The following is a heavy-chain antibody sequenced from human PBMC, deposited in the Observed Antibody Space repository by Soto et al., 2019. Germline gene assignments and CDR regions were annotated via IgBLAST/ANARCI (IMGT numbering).Heavy chain of an antibody. CDR1: GYTLTELS. D-gene: IGHD3-22*01. Sequence: ASVKVSCKASGYTLTELSMHWVRQAPGKGLEWMGGFDPEDGETIYAQKFQGRVTMTEDTSTDTAYMELSSLRSEDTAVYYCATVSGGYYYDSSGMDVWGQGTTVTVSS. CDR2: FDPEDGET. J-gene: IGHJ6*02. V-gene: IGHV1-24*01. CDR3: ATVSGGYYYDSSGMDV.